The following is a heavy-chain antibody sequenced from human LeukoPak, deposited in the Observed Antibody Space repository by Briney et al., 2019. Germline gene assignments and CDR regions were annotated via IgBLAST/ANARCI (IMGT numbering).Heavy chain of an antibody. V-gene: IGHV4-39*01. CDR1: AGSTSSSTYY. Sequence: SETLSLTCTVSAGSTSSSTYYCGWIRHPPRKWLELIGSIYYSGGTYYNPSLKSRVTISVDTSKNQFSLKLSSVTAADTAVYYCTRQGSGNYLSPVNYWGQGTLVTVSS. CDR2: IYYSGGT. D-gene: IGHD1-26*01. J-gene: IGHJ4*02. CDR3: TRQGSGNYLSPVNY.